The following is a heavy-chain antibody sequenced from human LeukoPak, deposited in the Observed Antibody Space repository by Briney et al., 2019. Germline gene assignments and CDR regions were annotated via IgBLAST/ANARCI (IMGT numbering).Heavy chain of an antibody. J-gene: IGHJ4*02. V-gene: IGHV3-73*01. D-gene: IGHD6-6*01. Sequence: AGGSLRLSCAASGFTFSGSAMHWVRQASGKGLEWVGRIRSKANSYATAYAASVKGRFTISRDDSKNTAYLQMNSLKTEGTAVYYCTRRHSNSSDYWGQGTLVTVSS. CDR2: IRSKANSYAT. CDR1: GFTFSGSA. CDR3: TRRHSNSSDY.